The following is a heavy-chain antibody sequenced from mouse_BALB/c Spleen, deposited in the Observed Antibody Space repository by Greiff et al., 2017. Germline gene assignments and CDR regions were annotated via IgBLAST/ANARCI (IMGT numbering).Heavy chain of an antibody. CDR2: IYPGSGST. CDR3: TRRGGHYYGSSYGFAY. Sequence: LQQPGSELVRPGASVKLSCKASGYTFPSYWMHWVKQRPGQGLEWIGNIYPGSGSTNYDEKFKSKATLTVDTSSSTAYMQLSSLTSEDSAVYYCTRRGGHYYGSSYGFAYWGQGTLVTVSA. V-gene: IGHV1S22*01. D-gene: IGHD1-1*01. J-gene: IGHJ3*01. CDR1: GYTFPSYW.